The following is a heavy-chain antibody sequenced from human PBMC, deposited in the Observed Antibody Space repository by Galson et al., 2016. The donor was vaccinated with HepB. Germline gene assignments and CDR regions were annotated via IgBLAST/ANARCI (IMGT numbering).Heavy chain of an antibody. J-gene: IGHJ6*02. CDR1: GFTFSSYG. CDR2: IWYDGSNE. CDR3: AKGGTPDDQTVNYAMDV. Sequence: SLRLSCAASGFTFSSYGMHWVRQAPGKGLEWVAVIWYDGSNEYYADSVKGRFTISRDNSKNTLYLQMNRLRAEDTAVYYCAKGGTPDDQTVNYAMDVWGQGTTVTVS. V-gene: IGHV3-33*06. D-gene: IGHD3-16*01.